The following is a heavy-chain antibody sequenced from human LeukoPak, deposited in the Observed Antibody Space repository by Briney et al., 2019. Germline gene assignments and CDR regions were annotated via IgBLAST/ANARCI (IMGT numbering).Heavy chain of an antibody. V-gene: IGHV1-69*13. CDR2: IIPIFGTA. CDR1: GGTFSSYA. CDR3: ARDYGDYVLGSFDY. D-gene: IGHD4-17*01. Sequence: GASVKVSCTASGGTFSSYAISWVRQAPGQGLEWMGGIIPIFGTANYAQKFQGRVTITADESTSTAYMELRSLRSDDTAVYYCARDYGDYVLGSFDYWGQGTLVTVSS. J-gene: IGHJ4*02.